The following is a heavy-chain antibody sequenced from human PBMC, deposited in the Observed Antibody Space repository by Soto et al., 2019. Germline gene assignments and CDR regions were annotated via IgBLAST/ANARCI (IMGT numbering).Heavy chain of an antibody. V-gene: IGHV1-46*01. CDR2: INPSGGST. CDR1: VYTFTSYY. CDR3: ARPYSSGWYDYGFDY. J-gene: IGHJ4*02. D-gene: IGHD6-19*01. Sequence: XSVKVSCKASVYTFTSYYMHWVRQAPGQGLEWMGIINPSGGSTSYVQKFQGRVTMTRDTSTSTVYMELSSLRSEDTAVYYCARPYSSGWYDYGFDYWGQGTLVTVSS.